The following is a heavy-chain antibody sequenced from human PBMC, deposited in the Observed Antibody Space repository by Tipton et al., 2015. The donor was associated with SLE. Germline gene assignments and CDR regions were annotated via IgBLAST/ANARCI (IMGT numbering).Heavy chain of an antibody. CDR2: ISGSGDTT. CDR3: ARDSSNWSLDY. V-gene: IGHV3-64*04. CDR1: GFTFSSYA. D-gene: IGHD3-16*02. J-gene: IGHJ4*02. Sequence: QLVQSGGGLVQPGGSLRLTCSGSGFTFSSYAMHWVRQAPGKGLEWVSAISGSGDTTYYADSVKGRFTFSRDNSRDTLFLRLNNLRAEDSAVYYCARDSSNWSLDYWGQGTLVTVSS.